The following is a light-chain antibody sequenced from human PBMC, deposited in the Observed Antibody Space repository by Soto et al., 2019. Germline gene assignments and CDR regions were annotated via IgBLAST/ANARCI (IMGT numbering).Light chain of an antibody. CDR1: QSVSSNY. V-gene: IGKV3-20*01. CDR3: QQYGSSSLT. CDR2: GAS. Sequence: IVLTQSPGTLSLSPGERATLSCRASQSVSSNYLAWYQQKHGQAPRLLIYGASSRATGIPDRFSGSGSGTDLTITISRLEPEDFEVYYCQQYGSSSLTFGPGTKVDIK. J-gene: IGKJ3*01.